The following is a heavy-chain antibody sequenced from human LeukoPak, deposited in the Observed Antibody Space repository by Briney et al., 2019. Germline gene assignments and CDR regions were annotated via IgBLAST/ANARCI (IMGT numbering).Heavy chain of an antibody. J-gene: IGHJ6*03. CDR3: ARAGYCSSTSCYEHYYYYYYMDV. V-gene: IGHV1-18*01. CDR2: ISAYNGNT. D-gene: IGHD2-2*03. Sequence: ASGKVSCKASGYTFTSYGISWVRQAPGQGLEWMGWISAYNGNTNYAQKLQGRVTMTTDTSTSTAYMELRSLRSDDTAVYYCARAGYCSSTSCYEHYYYYYYMDVWGKGTTVTVSS. CDR1: GYTFTSYG.